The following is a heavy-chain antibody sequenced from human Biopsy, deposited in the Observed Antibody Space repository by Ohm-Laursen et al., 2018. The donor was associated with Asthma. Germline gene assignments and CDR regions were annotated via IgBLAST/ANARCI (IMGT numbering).Heavy chain of an antibody. CDR3: ARAVDYSHYYGIDV. V-gene: IGHV1-18*01. D-gene: IGHD3-10*01. CDR1: GYTFNTAG. J-gene: IGHJ6*02. CDR2: ISVYNGNT. Sequence: GASVNASCKPSGYTFNTAGITWVRQAPGQGLEWMGWISVYNGNTKVAQKLQDRVTMITDTSTSTAYMELRSLRSDDTAVYFCARAVDYSHYYGIDVWGQGTMVTDS.